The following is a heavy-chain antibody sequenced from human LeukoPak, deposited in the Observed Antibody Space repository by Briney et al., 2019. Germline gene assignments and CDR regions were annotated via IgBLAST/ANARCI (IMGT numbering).Heavy chain of an antibody. Sequence: PSETLSLTCTVSGGSISSGSYYWSWIRQPAGKGLEWIGRIYTSGSTNYNPSLKSRVTISVDTSKNQFSLKLSSVTATDTAVYYCAREVRGPRLSIRKAFDIWGQGTVVTVSS. V-gene: IGHV4-61*02. CDR1: GGSISSGSYY. J-gene: IGHJ3*02. D-gene: IGHD3-16*01. CDR3: AREVRGPRLSIRKAFDI. CDR2: IYTSGST.